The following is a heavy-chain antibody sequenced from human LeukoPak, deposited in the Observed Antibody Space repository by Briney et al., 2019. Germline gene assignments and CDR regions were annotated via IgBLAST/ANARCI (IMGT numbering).Heavy chain of an antibody. CDR3: AKDGGLRYFDWLVEYYFDY. CDR2: LWDDGSNK. V-gene: IGHV3-30*02. J-gene: IGHJ4*02. Sequence: GGAPGPSFAAAGFTLRSYGMHRGRPGPGQGAGGGGFLWDDGSNKYYADSVKGRFTISRDNSKNTLYLQMNSLRAEDTAVYYCAKDGGLRYFDWLVEYYFDYWGQGTLVTVSS. CDR1: GFTLRSYG. D-gene: IGHD3-9*01.